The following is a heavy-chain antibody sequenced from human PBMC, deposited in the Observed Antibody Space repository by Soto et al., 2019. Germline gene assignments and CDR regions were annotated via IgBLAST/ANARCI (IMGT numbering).Heavy chain of an antibody. CDR3: ARDRLDYYDSSGYFN. Sequence: QVQLQESGPGLVKPSQTLSLTCTVSGGSISSGGYYWSWIRQHPGKGLEWIGYIYYSGSTYYNPSIKSRVTISVDPSKTQFSLKLSSVTAADTAVYYSARDRLDYYDSSGYFNWGQGTLVTVSS. V-gene: IGHV4-31*03. CDR2: IYYSGST. J-gene: IGHJ4*02. CDR1: GGSISSGGYY. D-gene: IGHD3-22*01.